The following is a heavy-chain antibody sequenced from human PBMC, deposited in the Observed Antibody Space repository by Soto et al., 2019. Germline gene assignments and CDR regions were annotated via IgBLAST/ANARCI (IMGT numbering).Heavy chain of an antibody. D-gene: IGHD3-10*01. J-gene: IGHJ5*02. CDR3: ARGEDVPLGGNNWCDP. Sequence: QVQLVQSGAEVKKPGSSVQVSCTASGGTFISYAISWVRQAPGQWLEWMGGIIPIFGTANYAQKFQGRVTITADDSTSTAYMERSSLRSEDTAVYYCARGEDVPLGGNNWCDPWGQGILVTVSS. CDR2: IIPIFGTA. V-gene: IGHV1-69*01. CDR1: GGTFISYA.